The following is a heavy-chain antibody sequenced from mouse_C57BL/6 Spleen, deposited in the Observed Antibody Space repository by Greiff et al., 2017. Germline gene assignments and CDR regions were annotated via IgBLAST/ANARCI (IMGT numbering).Heavy chain of an antibody. D-gene: IGHD1-1*01. CDR2: IHPSGSDT. CDR3: EKGDNNGSRDPGDD. Sequence: QVQLQQPGAELVKPGASVKVSCKASGYTFTSYWMHWVKQRPGQGLEWIGRIHPSGSDTNYNQKFKGKATLTVAKSSSTAYMQLSSLTSEESAVYYGEKGDNNGSRDPGDDWGQGTTLTVSS. J-gene: IGHJ2*01. CDR1: GYTFTSYW. V-gene: IGHV1-74*01.